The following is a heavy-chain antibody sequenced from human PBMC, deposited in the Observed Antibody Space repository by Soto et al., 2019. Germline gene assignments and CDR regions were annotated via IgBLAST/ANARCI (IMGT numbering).Heavy chain of an antibody. Sequence: QVQLVQSGAEVKKPGSSVKVSCKASGGTFSSYAISWVRQAPGQGLEWMGGIIPIFGTANYAPKFQGRVTITADESTSTAYMELSSLRSEDTAVYYCARWSSLDCSGGSCYYYGMDVWGQGTTVTVSS. CDR3: ARWSSLDCSGGSCYYYGMDV. V-gene: IGHV1-69*01. D-gene: IGHD2-15*01. CDR2: IIPIFGTA. CDR1: GGTFSSYA. J-gene: IGHJ6*02.